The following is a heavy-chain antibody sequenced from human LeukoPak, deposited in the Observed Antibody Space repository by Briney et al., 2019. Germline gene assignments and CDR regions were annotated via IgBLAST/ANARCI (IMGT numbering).Heavy chain of an antibody. Sequence: PGGSLRLSCAASGFTFSSYSMNWVRQAPGKELEWVSSISSSSSYIYYAGSVKGRFTISRDNAKNSLYLQMNSLRGEDTAVYYCARDRGVYSRTLEDWGQGTLVTVSS. CDR1: GFTFSSYS. V-gene: IGHV3-21*04. J-gene: IGHJ4*02. CDR2: ISSSSSYI. D-gene: IGHD6-13*01. CDR3: ARDRGVYSRTLED.